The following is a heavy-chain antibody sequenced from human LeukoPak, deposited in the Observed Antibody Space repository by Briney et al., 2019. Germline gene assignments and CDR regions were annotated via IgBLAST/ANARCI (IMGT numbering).Heavy chain of an antibody. CDR1: GFTFSSYS. V-gene: IGHV3-21*01. Sequence: GGSLRLSCAASGFTFSSYSMNWVRQAPGKGLEWVSSISSSSYIYYADSVKGRFTISRDNAKNSLYLQMNSLRAEDTAVYYCARVLVPAAIDYYFYGMDVWGQGTTVTVSS. CDR3: ARVLVPAAIDYYFYGMDV. CDR2: ISSSSYI. D-gene: IGHD2-2*02. J-gene: IGHJ6*02.